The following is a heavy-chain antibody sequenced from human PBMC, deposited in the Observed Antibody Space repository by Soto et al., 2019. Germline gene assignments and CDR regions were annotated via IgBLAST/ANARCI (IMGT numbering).Heavy chain of an antibody. CDR3: VRAQGFSCFDC. Sequence: EVQLVESGGGLVQPGGSLRLSCTASGFTFSASWMAWVRQAPGKGLEWVANINEDGSAKDFVGPVRGRFTISRDNAEQSLYLQMDTLRVEYTAVYYCVRAQGFSCFDCWGQGTLVTVSP. CDR1: GFTFSASW. V-gene: IGHV3-7*03. CDR2: INEDGSAK. J-gene: IGHJ4*02.